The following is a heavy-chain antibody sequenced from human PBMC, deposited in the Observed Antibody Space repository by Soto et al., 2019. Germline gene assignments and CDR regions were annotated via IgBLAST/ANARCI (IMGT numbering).Heavy chain of an antibody. V-gene: IGHV3-30-3*01. CDR1: GFTFSSYA. CDR3: ARDRAYYDFWSGYYNYYYYGMDV. CDR2: ISYDGSNK. J-gene: IGHJ6*02. Sequence: PGESLKISCAASGFTFSSYAMHWVRQAPGKGLEWVAVISYDGSNKYYADSVKGRFTISRDNSKNTLYLQMNSLRAEDTAVYYCARDRAYYDFWSGYYNYYYYGMDVWGQGTTVTVSS. D-gene: IGHD3-3*01.